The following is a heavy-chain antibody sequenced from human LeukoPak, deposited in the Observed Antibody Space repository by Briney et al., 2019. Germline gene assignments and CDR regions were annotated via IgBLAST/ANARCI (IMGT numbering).Heavy chain of an antibody. CDR3: ARAPDDFWSGYSPNWFDP. Sequence: ASVKVSCKASGYTFTSYGISWVRQAPGQGLEWMGWISAYNGNTNYAQKLQDRVTMTTDTSTSTAYLELRSLRSDDTAVYYCARAPDDFWSGYSPNWFDPWGQGTLVTVSS. CDR2: ISAYNGNT. D-gene: IGHD3-3*01. J-gene: IGHJ5*02. CDR1: GYTFTSYG. V-gene: IGHV1-18*01.